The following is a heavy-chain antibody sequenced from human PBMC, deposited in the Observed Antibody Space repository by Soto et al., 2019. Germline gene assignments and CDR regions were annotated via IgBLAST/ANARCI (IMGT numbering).Heavy chain of an antibody. Sequence: PGESLKISCKGSGYSFTSYWIGWVRQMPGKGLEWMGIIYPGDSDTRYSPSFQGQVTISADKSISTAYLQWSSLKASDTAMYYCARRIAAADYYYGMDVWGQGTMVTVSS. CDR2: IYPGDSDT. CDR1: GYSFTSYW. V-gene: IGHV5-51*01. CDR3: ARRIAAADYYYGMDV. D-gene: IGHD6-13*01. J-gene: IGHJ6*02.